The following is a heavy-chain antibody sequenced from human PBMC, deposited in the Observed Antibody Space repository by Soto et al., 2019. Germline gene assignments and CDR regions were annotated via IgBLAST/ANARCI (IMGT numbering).Heavy chain of an antibody. CDR2: IHYTGSR. CDR3: ARWGHPAVKAFDI. V-gene: IGHV4-59*02. D-gene: IGHD3-16*01. CDR1: GASVHDYY. J-gene: IGHJ3*02. Sequence: SETLSLTCTVSGASVHDYYWNWVRQPLGKGLEWIGFIHYTGSRIFNPSLQSRVTMSVDVSQNQFSLRLTSVTAADTAIYYCARWGHPAVKAFDIWGQGTTVTVSS.